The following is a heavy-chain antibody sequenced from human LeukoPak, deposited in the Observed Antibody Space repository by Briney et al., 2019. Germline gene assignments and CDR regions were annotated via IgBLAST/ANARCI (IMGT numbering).Heavy chain of an antibody. J-gene: IGHJ3*02. CDR2: ISGSGGST. CDR1: GFTFSRYA. CDR3: AKDGPDFGKTYSSSARAFDI. D-gene: IGHD6-6*01. Sequence: GRSLRLSCAASGFTFSRYAMSWVRQAPGKGLEWVSAISGSGGSTYYADSVKGRFTISRDNSKNTLYLQMNSLRAEDTAVYYCAKDGPDFGKTYSSSARAFDIWGQGTMVTVSS. V-gene: IGHV3-23*01.